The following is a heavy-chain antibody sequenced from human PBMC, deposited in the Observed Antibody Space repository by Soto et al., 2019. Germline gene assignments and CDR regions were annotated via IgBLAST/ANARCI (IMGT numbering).Heavy chain of an antibody. V-gene: IGHV1-46*01. CDR2: INPSGGST. J-gene: IGHJ4*02. Sequence: QVQLVQSGAEVKKPGASVKVSCKASGYSFTTYYMHWVRQAPGQGLEWMGMINPSGGSTSYAQKFQGRVSMTRDTYTSTVYMELSSLRSEDTAVYYCARNDKSGLDYWGQGTLVTVSS. CDR1: GYSFTTYY. CDR3: ARNDKSGLDY. D-gene: IGHD1-1*01.